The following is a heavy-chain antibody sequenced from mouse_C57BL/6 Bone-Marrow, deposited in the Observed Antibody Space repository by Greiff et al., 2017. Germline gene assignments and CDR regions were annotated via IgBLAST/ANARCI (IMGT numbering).Heavy chain of an antibody. CDR3: ARGNYYGSSIYAMDY. CDR2: IFPGSGST. D-gene: IGHD1-1*01. Sequence: LVESGPELVKPGASVKISCKASGYTFTDYYINWVKQRPGQGLEWIGWIFPGSGSTYYNEKFKGKATLTVDKSSSTAYMLLSSLTSEDSAVYFCARGNYYGSSIYAMDYWGQGTSVTVSS. CDR1: GYTFTDYY. J-gene: IGHJ4*01. V-gene: IGHV1-75*01.